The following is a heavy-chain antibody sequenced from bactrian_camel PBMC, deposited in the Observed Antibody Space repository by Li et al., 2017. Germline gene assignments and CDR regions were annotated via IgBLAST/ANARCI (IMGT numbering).Heavy chain of an antibody. CDR3: AGVERERLCRWTEFSY. CDR2: MYTGFGGGNI. V-gene: IGHV3S31*01. CDR1: GFAISEHG. J-gene: IGHJ4*01. D-gene: IGHD4*01. Sequence: VQLVESGGGLVQPGGSLRLSCEASGFAISEHGMSWVRQPPGKEREGVAAMYTGFGGGNIYYDDSVKSRFTISQDNSKNTLFLQMNVLRPEDTAMYYCAGVERERLCRWTEFSYWGQGTQVTVS.